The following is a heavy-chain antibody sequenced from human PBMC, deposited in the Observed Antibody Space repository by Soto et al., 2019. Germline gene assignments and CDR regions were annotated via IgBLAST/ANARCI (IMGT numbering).Heavy chain of an antibody. D-gene: IGHD2-2*01. J-gene: IGHJ4*02. CDR2: INAGNGNT. CDR3: ARDTFLCPTCFDY. Sequence: VSCKASGYTFTSYAMHWVRQAPGQRLEWMGWINAGNGNTKYSQKFQGRVTITRDTSASTAYMELSSLRSEDTAVYYCARDTFLCPTCFDYWGQGTLVTVSS. CDR1: GYTFTSYA. V-gene: IGHV1-3*01.